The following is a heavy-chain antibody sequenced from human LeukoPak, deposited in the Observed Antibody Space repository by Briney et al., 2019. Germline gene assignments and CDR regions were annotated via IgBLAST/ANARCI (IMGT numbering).Heavy chain of an antibody. V-gene: IGHV3-30*19. CDR1: GFTFSIYG. CDR2: ISSDGSVK. J-gene: IGHJ4*02. D-gene: IGHD4/OR15-4a*01. CDR3: AKDLANYGSFDY. Sequence: PGGSLRLSCEASGFTFSIYGMHWVRQAPGKGLEWVAIISSDGSVKYYPDSVKGRFTISRDNPKNTVYLQMNSLRSEDTAVYYCAKDLANYGSFDYWGQGTLVTVSS.